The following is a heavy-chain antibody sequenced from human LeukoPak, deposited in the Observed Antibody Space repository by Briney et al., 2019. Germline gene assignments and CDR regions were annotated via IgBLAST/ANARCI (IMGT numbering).Heavy chain of an antibody. D-gene: IGHD3-10*01. Sequence: SETLPLTCTGSGGSISRSTYHWGWIRQPPGKGLEWVGSIHYSGTTYYDPSLKSRVTISVDTSKNQFSLKVSSVTAADTAVYYCARYMSSDGAFDIWGKGTMVTVSS. CDR1: GGSISRSTYH. V-gene: IGHV4-39*01. J-gene: IGHJ3*02. CDR2: IHYSGTT. CDR3: ARYMSSDGAFDI.